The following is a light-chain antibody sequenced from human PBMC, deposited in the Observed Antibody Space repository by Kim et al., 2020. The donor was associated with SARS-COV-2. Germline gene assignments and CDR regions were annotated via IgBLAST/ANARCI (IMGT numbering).Light chain of an antibody. CDR3: QVWDSSSDHVV. J-gene: IGLJ2*01. CDR1: IIGSKS. Sequence: SYELTQPPSVSVAPGKTARITCGGNIIGSKSVPWYQQKPGQAPVLVVYDDIDRPSGIPERFSGSNSGNTATLTISRVEAGDEADYYCQVWDSSSDHVVFGGGTQLTVL. V-gene: IGLV3-21*03. CDR2: DDI.